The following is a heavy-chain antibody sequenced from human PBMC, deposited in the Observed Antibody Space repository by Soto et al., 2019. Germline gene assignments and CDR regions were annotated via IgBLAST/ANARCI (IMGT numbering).Heavy chain of an antibody. CDR1: GFTFNNYD. V-gene: IGHV3-30*18. D-gene: IGHD6-25*01. Sequence: PGGSLRLSCATSGFTFNNYDMHWVRQAPGKGLEWVAVISYGVSNKYYADSVKGRFTISRDNSKNTVYLQMNSLRVEDTAVYYCAKPGAISKPGYFDYWGQGALVTVSS. CDR3: AKPGAISKPGYFDY. J-gene: IGHJ4*02. CDR2: ISYGVSNK.